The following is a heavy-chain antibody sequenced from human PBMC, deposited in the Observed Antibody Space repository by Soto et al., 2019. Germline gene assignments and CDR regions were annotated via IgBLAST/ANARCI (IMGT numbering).Heavy chain of an antibody. CDR2: ISYDGSNK. CDR3: ARPDYGSGSYPDS. V-gene: IGHV3-30-3*01. D-gene: IGHD3-10*01. CDR1: GFTFSSYA. Sequence: QVQLVESGGGVVQPGRSLRLSCAASGFTFSSYAMQWVRQAPGKGLEWVAVISYDGSNKYYADSVKGRFTISRDNSKNTLYLQMNSLRAEDTAVYYCARPDYGSGSYPDSWGQGTLVTVSS. J-gene: IGHJ4*02.